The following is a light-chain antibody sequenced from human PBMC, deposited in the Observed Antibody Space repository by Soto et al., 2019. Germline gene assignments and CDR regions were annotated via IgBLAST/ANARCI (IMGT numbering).Light chain of an antibody. CDR3: SSYTSRKSLV. V-gene: IGLV2-14*03. J-gene: IGLJ2*01. CDR1: SSDIGGYNY. CDR2: DVS. Sequence: QSALTQPASVSGSPGQSITISCTGTSSDIGGYNYVSWYQQHPGKAPKLILYDVSNRPSGVSNRFSGSKSGNTASLAISGLQAEDEADYYCSSYTSRKSLVFGGGTKLTVL.